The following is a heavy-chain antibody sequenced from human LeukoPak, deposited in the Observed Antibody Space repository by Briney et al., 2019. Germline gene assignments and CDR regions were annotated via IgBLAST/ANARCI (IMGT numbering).Heavy chain of an antibody. V-gene: IGHV3-74*01. CDR2: INSDGSST. Sequence: SGGSLRLSCVASGFTFRSYWMHWVRQAPGKGLVWVSHINSDGSSTSYADSVKGRFTISRDNSKNTLYLQMNSLRAEDTAVYYCARGNGGSYYRNWFDPWGQGTLVTVSS. D-gene: IGHD1-26*01. CDR1: GFTFRSYW. J-gene: IGHJ5*02. CDR3: ARGNGGSYYRNWFDP.